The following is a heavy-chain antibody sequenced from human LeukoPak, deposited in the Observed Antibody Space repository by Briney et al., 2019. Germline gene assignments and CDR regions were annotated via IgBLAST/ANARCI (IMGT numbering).Heavy chain of an antibody. CDR3: ARLGYWFDP. CDR1: GGSISSYY. V-gene: IGHV4-59*01. CDR2: IYYSGST. Sequence: PSETLSLTCTVSGGSISSYYWSWLRQPPGKGLEWIGYIYYSGSTNYNPSLKSRVTISVDTSKNQFSLKLSSVTAADTAVYYCARLGYWFDPWGQGTLVTVSS. J-gene: IGHJ5*02.